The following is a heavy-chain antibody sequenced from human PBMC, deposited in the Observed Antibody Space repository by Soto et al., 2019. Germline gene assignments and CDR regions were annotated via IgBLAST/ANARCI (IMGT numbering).Heavy chain of an antibody. V-gene: IGHV1-69*13. Sequence: ASVKVSCKSSGGTFSSYAISWVRQAPGQGLEWMGGIIPIFGTANYAQKFQGRVTITADESTSTAYMELSSLRSEDTAVYYCACNQFTIFGVVITPDDYYYGMDVWGQGTTVTAP. CDR1: GGTFSSYA. CDR2: IIPIFGTA. J-gene: IGHJ6*02. CDR3: ACNQFTIFGVVITPDDYYYGMDV. D-gene: IGHD3-3*01.